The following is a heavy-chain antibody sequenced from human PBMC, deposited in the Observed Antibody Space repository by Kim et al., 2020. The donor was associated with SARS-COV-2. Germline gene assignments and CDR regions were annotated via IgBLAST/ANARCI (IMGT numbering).Heavy chain of an antibody. J-gene: IGHJ4*02. Sequence: SETLSLTCAVYGGSFSGYYWSWIRQPPGKGREWIGEINHSGSANYNPSLKSRVTISVDTSKNQFSLKLSSVTAADTAVYYCARGLASAYYSMIVVVITGNYFDYWGQGTLVTVSS. V-gene: IGHV4-34*01. CDR1: GGSFSGYY. CDR3: ARGLASAYYSMIVVVITGNYFDY. D-gene: IGHD3-22*01. CDR2: INHSGSA.